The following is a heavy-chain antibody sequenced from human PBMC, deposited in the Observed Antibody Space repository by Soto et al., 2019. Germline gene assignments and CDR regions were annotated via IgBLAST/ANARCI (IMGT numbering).Heavy chain of an antibody. V-gene: IGHV2-5*02. CDR1: GFSLSTTGVG. Sequence: QITLKESGPTLVKPTQTLTLTCTFSGFSLSTTGVGVGWIRQPPGKALEWLALIYWDDDKRYSPSLKSRLTITKDTSKNQVVLTMTNMDPVDTATYYCAHSLFRRFDWTPRGDFDYWGQGTLVTVSA. CDR3: AHSLFRRFDWTPRGDFDY. D-gene: IGHD3-9*01. CDR2: IYWDDDK. J-gene: IGHJ4*02.